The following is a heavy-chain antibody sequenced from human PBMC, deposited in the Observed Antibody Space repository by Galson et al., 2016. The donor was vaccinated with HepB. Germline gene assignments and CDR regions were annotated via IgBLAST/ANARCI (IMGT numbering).Heavy chain of an antibody. V-gene: IGHV1-2*04. Sequence: SVKVSCKASGYMFIGYYIYWVRQAPGQGLEWMGWVNPNSGDTNYAQKFQGWVNMTRDTSISTAYMELSSLSSDDTAVYYCARGTGSGYLDHFDSWGQGTLVTVSS. CDR3: ARGTGSGYLDHFDS. D-gene: IGHD3-22*01. CDR2: VNPNSGDT. CDR1: GYMFIGYY. J-gene: IGHJ4*02.